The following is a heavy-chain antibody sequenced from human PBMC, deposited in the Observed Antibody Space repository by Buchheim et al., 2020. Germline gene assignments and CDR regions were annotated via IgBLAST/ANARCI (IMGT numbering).Heavy chain of an antibody. CDR2: IYYSGST. J-gene: IGHJ6*02. CDR1: GGSISSSSYY. D-gene: IGHD2-2*01. CDR3: ARSGGIVVVQAAMNYYYYGMDV. Sequence: QLQLQESGPGLVKPSETLSLTCTVSGGSISSSSYYWGWIRQPPGKGLEWIGSIYYSGSTYYNPSLKSRVTISVDTSKNQFSLKLSSVTAADTAVYYCARSGGIVVVQAAMNYYYYGMDVWGQGTT. V-gene: IGHV4-39*01.